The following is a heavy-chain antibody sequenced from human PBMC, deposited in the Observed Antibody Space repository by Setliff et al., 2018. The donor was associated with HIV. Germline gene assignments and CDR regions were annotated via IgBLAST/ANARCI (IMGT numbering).Heavy chain of an antibody. CDR2: INAGNGDT. J-gene: IGHJ4*02. V-gene: IGHV1-3*01. D-gene: IGHD3-3*01. CDR3: AREIRNYDFWSGSWEDHYFDY. CDR1: GYTFSSNG. Sequence: GASVKVSCKASGYTFSSNGIGWVRLAPGQRLEWMGWINAGNGDTKYSQKFQGRVTITRDTSASTAYMELSSLRSEDTAVYYCAREIRNYDFWSGSWEDHYFDYWGQGTLVTVSS.